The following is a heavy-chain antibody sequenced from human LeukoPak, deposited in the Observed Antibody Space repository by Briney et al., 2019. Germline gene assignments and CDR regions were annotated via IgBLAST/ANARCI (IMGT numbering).Heavy chain of an antibody. D-gene: IGHD2-2*01. CDR3: ARDGTSTDDY. CDR1: DYTFSNFG. J-gene: IGHJ4*02. V-gene: IGHV1-18*01. CDR2: ISGNNDNP. Sequence: ASVKVSCKASDYTFSNFGINWVRQAPGQGLEWIAWISGNNDNPNYGQKFQGRFTVTTDSSTSTAYMELRNLRSDDTALYYCARDGTSTDDYWGQGTLVTVSS.